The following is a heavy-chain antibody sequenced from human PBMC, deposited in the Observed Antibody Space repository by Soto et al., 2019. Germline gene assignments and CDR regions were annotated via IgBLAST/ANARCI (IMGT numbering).Heavy chain of an antibody. Sequence: SETLSLTCAVYGGSFSGYYWSWIRQPPGKGLEWIGEINHSGSTNYNPSLKSRVTISVDTSKNQFSLKLSSVTAADMAVYYCARVWNGGPGQNWFDPWGQGTLVTVSS. CDR2: INHSGST. CDR3: ARVWNGGPGQNWFDP. D-gene: IGHD1-1*01. J-gene: IGHJ5*02. CDR1: GGSFSGYY. V-gene: IGHV4-34*01.